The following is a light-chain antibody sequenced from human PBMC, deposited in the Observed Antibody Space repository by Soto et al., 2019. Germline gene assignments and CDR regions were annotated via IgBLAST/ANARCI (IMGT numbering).Light chain of an antibody. CDR3: QQYGRSPTT. CDR1: QSVSSSY. V-gene: IGKV3-20*01. Sequence: EIVLTQSPGTLSLSPGERATLSCRASQSVSSSYLAWYQQKPGQAPRLLIYSASSRATGIPDRFSGSGSGTDFTLTISRLEPEDFAVYYCQQYGRSPTTFGQGTKVDI. J-gene: IGKJ1*01. CDR2: SAS.